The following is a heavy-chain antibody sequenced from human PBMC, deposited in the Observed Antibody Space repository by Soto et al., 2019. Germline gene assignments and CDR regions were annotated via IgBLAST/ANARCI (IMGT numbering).Heavy chain of an antibody. Sequence: GRSLRLSCAASGFTFSDYVISRVRQSPWNGLEWGSGIGGSGGKTYYADSVKGRFTISRDNSKNTLSLQMNSLRADDTAMYYCAKGRPPCQLLWGKWFEAWREGTLVTVS. CDR1: GFTFSDYV. D-gene: IGHD2-2*01. J-gene: IGHJ5*02. CDR2: IGGSGGKT. V-gene: IGHV3-23*01. CDR3: AKGRPPCQLLWGKWFEA.